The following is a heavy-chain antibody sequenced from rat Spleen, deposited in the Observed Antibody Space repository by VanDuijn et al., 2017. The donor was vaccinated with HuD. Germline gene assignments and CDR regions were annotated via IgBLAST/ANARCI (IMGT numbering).Heavy chain of an antibody. V-gene: IGHV2-63*01. CDR1: GFSLTGNN. CDR3: TRSPYNNYVMDA. D-gene: IGHD1-10*01. J-gene: IGHJ4*01. CDR2: RRYDGDT. Sequence: QVQLKESGPGLVQPSQTLSLTCTVSGFSLTGNNVYWIRQAPGKGLEWMGRRRYDGDTYYNSALKSRLSISRDTSKNQVFLKMNSLQTDDTAIYYCTRSPYNNYVMDAWGQGASVTVSS.